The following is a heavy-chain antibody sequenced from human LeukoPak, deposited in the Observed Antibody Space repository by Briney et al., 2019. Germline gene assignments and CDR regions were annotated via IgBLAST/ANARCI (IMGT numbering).Heavy chain of an antibody. CDR1: GASISSSY. CDR3: AXXXXDYGDDWSGMDV. D-gene: IGHD4-17*01. V-gene: IGHV4-59*01. J-gene: IGHJ6*02. Sequence: SETLSLTCTVSGASISSSYWSWIRQPPGKGLEWIGYIYYSGSTNYNPSLESRVTISVDTSKNQFSLKVSSVTAADTAVYYCAXXXXDYGDDWSGMDVWGQGTTVTVSS. CDR2: IYYSGST.